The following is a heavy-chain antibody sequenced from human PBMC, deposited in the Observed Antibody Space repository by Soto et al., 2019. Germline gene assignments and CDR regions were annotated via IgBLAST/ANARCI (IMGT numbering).Heavy chain of an antibody. J-gene: IGHJ3*02. CDR1: GGSISSGGYS. D-gene: IGHD6-25*01. CDR2: IYHSGTT. V-gene: IGHV4-30-2*01. CDR3: ARESGGSAFEI. Sequence: QLQLQESGSGLVKPSQTLSITCAVSGGSISSGGYSWSWIRQPPGKGLEWIGYIYHSGTTYYNPSLKNRVTISVDRPTKQLPLNLRSVTAADTAVYYCARESGGSAFEIWGQGTMVTVSP.